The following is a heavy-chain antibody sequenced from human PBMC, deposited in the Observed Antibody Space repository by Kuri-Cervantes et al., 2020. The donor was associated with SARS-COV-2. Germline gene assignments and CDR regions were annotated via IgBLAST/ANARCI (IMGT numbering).Heavy chain of an antibody. D-gene: IGHD1-7*01. V-gene: IGHV3-30-3*01. CDR1: GFTFSTYT. CDR2: TTDDGTNK. CDR3: ARGFELLQDFDL. Sequence: GESLKISCAASGFTFSTYTMHWVRQAPGKGLEWVAVTTDDGTNKYYADSVKGRFTISRDNSKNTLYLQMNSLRTEDTAVYYCARGFELLQDFDLWGRGTLVTVSS. J-gene: IGHJ2*01.